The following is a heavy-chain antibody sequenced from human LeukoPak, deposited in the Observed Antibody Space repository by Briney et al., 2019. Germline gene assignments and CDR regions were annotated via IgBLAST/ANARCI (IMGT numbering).Heavy chain of an antibody. Sequence: SQTLSLTCTASGGSISSGDYYWSWIRQPPGKGLEWIGRIYTSGSTNYNPSLKSRVTMSVDTSKNQFSLKLSSVTAADTAVYYCARQIRAVGATAGNYYYYYMDVWGKGTTVTVSS. CDR3: ARQIRAVGATAGNYYYYYMDV. D-gene: IGHD2-15*01. V-gene: IGHV4-61*02. CDR2: IYTSGST. J-gene: IGHJ6*03. CDR1: GGSISSGDYY.